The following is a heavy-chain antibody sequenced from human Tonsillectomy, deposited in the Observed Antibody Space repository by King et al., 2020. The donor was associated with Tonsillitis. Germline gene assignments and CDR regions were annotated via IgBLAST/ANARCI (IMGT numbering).Heavy chain of an antibody. CDR1: GFSLSTSGVG. Sequence: TLKESGPTLVKPTQTLTLTCTFSGFSLSTSGVGVGWIRQPPGKALEWLALIYWNDYKRYSPSLKSRLTITKDTSKNQVVLTMTTMDPVDTATYYCAHSSSSSLYAGLGYWGQGTLVTVSS. J-gene: IGHJ4*02. D-gene: IGHD6-13*01. CDR3: AHSSSSSLYAGLGY. CDR2: IYWNDYK. V-gene: IGHV2-5*01.